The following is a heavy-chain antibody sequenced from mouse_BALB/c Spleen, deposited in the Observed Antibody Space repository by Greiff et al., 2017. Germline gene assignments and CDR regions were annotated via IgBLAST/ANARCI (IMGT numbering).Heavy chain of an antibody. D-gene: IGHD2-3*01. CDR2: ISSGGSYT. Sequence: EVKLMESGGDLVKPGGSLKLSCAASGFTFSSYGMSWVRQTPDKRLEWVATISSGGSYTYYPDSVKGRFTISRDNAKNTLYLQMSSLKSEDTAMYYCARQDGSPYYYAMDYWGQGTSVTVSS. CDR1: GFTFSSYG. CDR3: ARQDGSPYYYAMDY. V-gene: IGHV5-6*01. J-gene: IGHJ4*01.